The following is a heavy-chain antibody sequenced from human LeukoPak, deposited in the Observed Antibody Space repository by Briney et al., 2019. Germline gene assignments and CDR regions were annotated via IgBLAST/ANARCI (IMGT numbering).Heavy chain of an antibody. J-gene: IGHJ4*02. D-gene: IGHD3-22*01. CDR1: GYIFTSYW. Sequence: GASLKISCKGSGYIFTSYWIGWVRQMPGKGLGWMGIIYPGDSDTRYSPSFQGQVTISADKSISTAYLQWSSLKASDTAMYYCARHEGRPYYDSSGYYPDYWGQGTLVTVSS. V-gene: IGHV5-51*01. CDR2: IYPGDSDT. CDR3: ARHEGRPYYDSSGYYPDY.